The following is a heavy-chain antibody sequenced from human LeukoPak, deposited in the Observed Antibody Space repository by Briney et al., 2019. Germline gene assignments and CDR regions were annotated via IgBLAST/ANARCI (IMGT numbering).Heavy chain of an antibody. CDR1: GFTFSTYW. Sequence: PGGSLRLSCAAAGFTFSTYWMHWVRQAPGKGLVWVSRINGDGSSTTYADAVKGRFTVSRDNAKNTLYLQMNSLRAEDTAVYYCARQYSFDRINWFDPWGQGTLVTVSS. J-gene: IGHJ5*02. D-gene: IGHD3-9*01. CDR2: INGDGSST. V-gene: IGHV3-74*01. CDR3: ARQYSFDRINWFDP.